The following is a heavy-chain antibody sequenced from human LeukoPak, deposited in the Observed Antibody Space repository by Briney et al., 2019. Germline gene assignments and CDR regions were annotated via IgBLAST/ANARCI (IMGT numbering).Heavy chain of an antibody. CDR2: ISWNSGSI. Sequence: DRSLRLSCAASGFTFDDYAMHWVRQAPGKGLEWVSGISWNSGSIGYADSVKGRFTISRDNAKNSLYLQMNSLRAEDTALYYCAKDLGIDWGQGTLVTVSS. J-gene: IGHJ4*02. D-gene: IGHD2-15*01. CDR3: AKDLGID. V-gene: IGHV3-9*01. CDR1: GFTFDDYA.